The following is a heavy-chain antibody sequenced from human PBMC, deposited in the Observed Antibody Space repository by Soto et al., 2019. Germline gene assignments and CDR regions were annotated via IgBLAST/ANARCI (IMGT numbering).Heavy chain of an antibody. CDR1: GFTFSSYS. Sequence: GGSLRLSCAASGFTFSSYSMNWVRQAPGKGLEWVSYISSSSSTIYYADSVKGRFTISRDNAKNSLYLQMNSLRDEDTAVYYCARDNTMWFGELSHYFDYWGQGTLVTVSS. J-gene: IGHJ4*02. CDR3: ARDNTMWFGELSHYFDY. D-gene: IGHD3-10*01. V-gene: IGHV3-48*02. CDR2: ISSSSSTI.